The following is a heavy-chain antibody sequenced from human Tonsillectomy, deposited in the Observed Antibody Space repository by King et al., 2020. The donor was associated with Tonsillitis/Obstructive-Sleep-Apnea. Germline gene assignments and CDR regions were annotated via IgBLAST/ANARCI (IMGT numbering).Heavy chain of an antibody. CDR2: ISWNSGSI. Sequence: VQLVESGGGLVQPGRSLRLSCAASGFTFDDYAMHWVRHAPGKGLEWVSGISWNSGSIGYADSVKGRFTISRDNAKNSLYLQMNSLRAEDTALYYCAKADPYSDWGQGTLVTVSS. V-gene: IGHV3-9*01. D-gene: IGHD2-21*01. CDR1: GFTFDDYA. J-gene: IGHJ4*02. CDR3: AKADPYSD.